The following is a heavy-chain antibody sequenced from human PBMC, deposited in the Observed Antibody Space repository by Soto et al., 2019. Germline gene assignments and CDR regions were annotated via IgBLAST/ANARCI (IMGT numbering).Heavy chain of an antibody. V-gene: IGHV3-9*01. Sequence: PGGSLRLSCAASGFTFDDYAMHWVRQAPGKGLEWVSGISWNSGSIGYADSVKGRFTISRDNAKNSLYLQMNSLRAEDTALYYCAKDHEYQLLSTFDYWGQGTLVTVSS. J-gene: IGHJ4*02. CDR2: ISWNSGSI. CDR1: GFTFDDYA. D-gene: IGHD2-2*01. CDR3: AKDHEYQLLSTFDY.